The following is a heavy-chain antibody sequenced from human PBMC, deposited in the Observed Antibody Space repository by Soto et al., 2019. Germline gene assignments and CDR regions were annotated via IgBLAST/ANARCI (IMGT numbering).Heavy chain of an antibody. J-gene: IGHJ4*02. D-gene: IGHD7-27*01. CDR1: GFTFSSYA. CDR2: ISGSGGST. Sequence: GGSLRLSCAASGFTFSSYAMSWVRQAPGKGLEWVSAISGSGGSTYYADSVKGRFTISRDNSKNTLYLQMNSLRTEDSAVYYCAKDELGDFDYWGQGTLVTVSS. V-gene: IGHV3-23*01. CDR3: AKDELGDFDY.